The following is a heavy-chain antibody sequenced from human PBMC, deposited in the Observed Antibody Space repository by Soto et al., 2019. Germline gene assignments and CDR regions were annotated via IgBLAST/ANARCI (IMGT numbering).Heavy chain of an antibody. CDR3: ATDASYDSSGYYPARFDY. D-gene: IGHD3-22*01. J-gene: IGHJ4*02. V-gene: IGHV1-3*01. CDR2: INAGNGNT. CDR1: GYALTWFN. Sequence: ASVKVSCKASGYALTWFNIHWVRPAPGQKLEWMGWINAGNGNTKYSQKFQGRVTFTRDTSANTAYMELSSLRSEDTAVYYCATDASYDSSGYYPARFDYWGQGTLVTVSS.